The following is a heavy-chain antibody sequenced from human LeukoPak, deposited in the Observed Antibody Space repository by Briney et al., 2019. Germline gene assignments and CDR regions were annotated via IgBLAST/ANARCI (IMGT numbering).Heavy chain of an antibody. Sequence: ASVKVSCKASGYTFTSYAMHWVRQAPGQRLEWMGWINAGNGNTKYSQKFQGRVTITRDTSASTAYMELSSLRSEDTAVYYCARARRLRAVAGPGLGYWGQGTLVTVSS. J-gene: IGHJ4*02. V-gene: IGHV1-3*01. CDR2: INAGNGNT. CDR1: GYTFTSYA. CDR3: ARARRLRAVAGPGLGY. D-gene: IGHD6-19*01.